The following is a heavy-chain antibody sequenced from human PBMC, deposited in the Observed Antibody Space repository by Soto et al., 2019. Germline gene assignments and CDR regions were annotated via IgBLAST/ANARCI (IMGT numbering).Heavy chain of an antibody. CDR1: GNTSTIYF. J-gene: IGHJ4*02. D-gene: IGHD3-10*01. CDR3: ARDGRYYAD. CDR2: INSVSGCT. V-gene: IGHV1-2*02. Sequence: ASVKVSCKASGNTSTIYFIHWLRQARGQGLEWMGGINSVSGCTNYAHKFQGRVAMTTDKSTTTAFLELTGLTSDDTAVYFCARDGRYYADWGQGTVGTVSS.